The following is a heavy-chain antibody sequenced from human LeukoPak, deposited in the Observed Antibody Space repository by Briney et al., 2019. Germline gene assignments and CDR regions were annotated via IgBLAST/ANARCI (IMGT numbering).Heavy chain of an antibody. Sequence: GASVKVSCKVSGYTLTELSMHWVRQAPGKGLEWMGGFDPEDGETIYAQKFQGRVTMTEDTSTDTAYMELSSLRSEDTAVYYCATEYCSSTSCYTRGYNWFDPWGQGTLVTVSS. CDR2: FDPEDGET. CDR1: GYTLTELS. V-gene: IGHV1-24*01. J-gene: IGHJ5*02. D-gene: IGHD2-2*02. CDR3: ATEYCSSTSCYTRGYNWFDP.